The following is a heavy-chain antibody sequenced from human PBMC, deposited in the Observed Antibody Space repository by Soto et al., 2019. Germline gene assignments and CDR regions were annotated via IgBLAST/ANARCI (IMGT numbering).Heavy chain of an antibody. CDR1: GGSFSGYY. CDR2: INHSGST. V-gene: IGHV4-34*01. Sequence: QVQLQQWGAGLLKPSETLSLTCAVYGGSFSGYYWSWIRQPPGKGLEWLGEINHSGSTNYNPSLKSRVTISVDTSKNQFSLKLSSVTAADTAVYYCARGRGTIFGVVISRDTWFDPWGQGTLGTVSS. J-gene: IGHJ5*02. D-gene: IGHD3-3*01. CDR3: ARGRGTIFGVVISRDTWFDP.